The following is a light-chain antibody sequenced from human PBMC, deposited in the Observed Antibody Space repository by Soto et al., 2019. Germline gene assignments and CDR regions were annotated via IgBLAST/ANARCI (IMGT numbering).Light chain of an antibody. CDR2: DVS. CDR3: SSYTSISTYV. Sequence: QSVLTHPASLSGSPGQSITISCTGTSSDVGGYDFVSWYQHHPGKAPRLMIYDVSHRPSGVSDRFSASKSGNTASLTISGLLAEDEADYYCSSYTSISTYVFGTGTKVTVL. V-gene: IGLV2-14*03. CDR1: SSDVGGYDF. J-gene: IGLJ1*01.